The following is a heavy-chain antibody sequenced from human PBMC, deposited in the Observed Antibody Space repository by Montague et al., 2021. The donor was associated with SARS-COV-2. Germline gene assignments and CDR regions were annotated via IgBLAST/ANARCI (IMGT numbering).Heavy chain of an antibody. V-gene: IGHV3-23*01. D-gene: IGHD5-18*01. Sequence: SLRLSCAASGFIFSSNAMSWVRQAPGKGLEWVSTIGGGGRRTYYXDSVKGRFTISRDNSKNTLYLQMNSLRAEDTAVYYCAKVGGYSYGLSDYWGQGTLVIVSS. CDR1: GFIFSSNA. CDR3: AKVGGYSYGLSDY. CDR2: IGGGGRRT. J-gene: IGHJ4*02.